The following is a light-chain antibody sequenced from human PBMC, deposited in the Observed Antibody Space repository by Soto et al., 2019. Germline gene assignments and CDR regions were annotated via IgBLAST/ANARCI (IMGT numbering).Light chain of an antibody. Sequence: DIQMTQSPSSLSVSIGDRITITCRASQNFGTSLNWYQRKLGRAPKLLLYSAATLQSGAPSRFSGGGSGTDFTLTIKNLQPDDFGNYSCQQSDNAPYTFGLGTMLEIK. CDR2: SAA. V-gene: IGKV1-39*01. J-gene: IGKJ2*01. CDR3: QQSDNAPYT. CDR1: QNFGTS.